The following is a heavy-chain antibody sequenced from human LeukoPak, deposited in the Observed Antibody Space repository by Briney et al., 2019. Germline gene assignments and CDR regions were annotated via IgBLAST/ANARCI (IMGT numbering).Heavy chain of an antibody. CDR3: ARHTQWELLADS. Sequence: ETLSLTCTVSGGSISSYYWSWIRQPPGKGLEWMGIIYPGDSDTRYSPSFQGQVTISADKSISTAYLQWSSLKASDTAMYYCARHTQWELLADSWGQGTLVTVSS. V-gene: IGHV5-51*01. J-gene: IGHJ4*02. D-gene: IGHD1-26*01. CDR1: GGSISSYY. CDR2: IYPGDSDT.